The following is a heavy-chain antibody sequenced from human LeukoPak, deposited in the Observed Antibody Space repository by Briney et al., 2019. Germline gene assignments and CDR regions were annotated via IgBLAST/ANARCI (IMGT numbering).Heavy chain of an antibody. CDR2: ISSSSSYI. J-gene: IGHJ4*02. V-gene: IGHV3-21*01. CDR1: GFTFSSYS. CDR3: ARAIGQRWLQLTGDY. Sequence: GGSLRLSCAASGFTFSSYSMNWARQAPGKGLEWVSSISSSSSYIYYADSVKGRFTISRDNAKNSLYLQMNSLRAEDTAVYYCARAIGQRWLQLTGDYWGQGTLVTVSS. D-gene: IGHD5-24*01.